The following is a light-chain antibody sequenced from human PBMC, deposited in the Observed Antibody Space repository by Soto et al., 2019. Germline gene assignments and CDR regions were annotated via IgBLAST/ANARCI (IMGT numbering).Light chain of an antibody. J-gene: IGLJ1*01. CDR2: GNS. CDR1: SSNIGAGYD. Sequence: QSALTQPPSVSGAPGQRVTISCTGSSSNIGAGYDVHWYQQLPGTSPKLLIYGNSNRPSGVPDRFSGSKSGTSASLAITGFQAGDSDDYYCQSYDSIMNGRVFGTGTKLTVL. V-gene: IGLV1-40*01. CDR3: QSYDSIMNGRV.